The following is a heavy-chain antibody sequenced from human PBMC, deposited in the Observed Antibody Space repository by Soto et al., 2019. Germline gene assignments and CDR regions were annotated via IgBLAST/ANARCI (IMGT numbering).Heavy chain of an antibody. CDR2: ISWNSGSI. Sequence: EVQLVESGGGLVQPGRSLRLSCAASGFTFDDYAMHWVRQAPGKGLEWVSGISWNSGSIGYADSVKARFTISRDNAKNSLYLQMNSLRAEDTALYYCAKRNPSSGWFDPWGQGTLVTVSS. J-gene: IGHJ5*02. CDR3: AKRNPSSGWFDP. V-gene: IGHV3-9*01. CDR1: GFTFDDYA. D-gene: IGHD6-19*01.